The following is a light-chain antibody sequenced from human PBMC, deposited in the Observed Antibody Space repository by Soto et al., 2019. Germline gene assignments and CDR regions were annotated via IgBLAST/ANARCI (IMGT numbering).Light chain of an antibody. CDR1: QSVSNNY. Sequence: EIVLTQSPGTLSLSQGKRATLSCRASQSVSNNYLAWYQQKPGQAPRLLIYGASNRATGIPDRFSGSGSGTDFTLTISRLEPEDFAVYYCQQYGSSPITFGQGTRLEI. CDR3: QQYGSSPIT. V-gene: IGKV3-20*01. J-gene: IGKJ5*01. CDR2: GAS.